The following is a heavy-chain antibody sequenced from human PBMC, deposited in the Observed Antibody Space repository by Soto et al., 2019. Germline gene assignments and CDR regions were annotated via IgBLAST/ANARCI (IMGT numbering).Heavy chain of an antibody. Sequence: EVQLLESGGGLVQPGGSLRLSCAASGFSFNTYAMSWVRQAPGKGLEWVSTVSGDGDKTYYADSVKGRFTISRDNSKKTLYLQLNSLRAEDTAVYHCAKKRGIIVLNADTNDAFHIWGHGTKVTVSS. CDR2: VSGDGDKT. V-gene: IGHV3-23*01. CDR1: GFSFNTYA. J-gene: IGHJ3*02. CDR3: AKKRGIIVLNADTNDAFHI. D-gene: IGHD2-15*01.